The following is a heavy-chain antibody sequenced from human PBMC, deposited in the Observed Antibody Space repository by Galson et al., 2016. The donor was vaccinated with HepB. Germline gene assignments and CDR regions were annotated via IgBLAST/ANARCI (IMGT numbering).Heavy chain of an antibody. Sequence: PALVKPTQTLTLTCTFSGFSLSTSGEGVGWTRQPPGKALEWLALIYWNDDKRYSPSLRSRLTITKDTSKNQVVLTMTNMDPVDTATYYCANRRSGYCNSIIFFCVDCWGQGALVTVSS. CDR3: ANRRSGYCNSIIFFCVDC. CDR1: GFSLSTSGEG. V-gene: IGHV2-5*01. CDR2: IYWNDDK. J-gene: IGHJ4*02. D-gene: IGHD2-2*01.